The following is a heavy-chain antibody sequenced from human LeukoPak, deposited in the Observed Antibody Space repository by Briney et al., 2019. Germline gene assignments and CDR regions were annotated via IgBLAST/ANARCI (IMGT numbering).Heavy chain of an antibody. CDR3: ARVTPPDYYDNTSPWYFDL. V-gene: IGHV3-11*01. Sequence: GGSLRLSCAASGFTFSDDFMTWIRQAPGEGLEWISYISSSGTSKFCAVSVEGRLTISRNNAKNSLCLQMNSLRAEDTAVYYCARVTPPDYYDNTSPWYFDLWGRGTPVAVSS. CDR2: ISSSGTSK. J-gene: IGHJ2*01. CDR1: GFTFSDDF. D-gene: IGHD3-16*01.